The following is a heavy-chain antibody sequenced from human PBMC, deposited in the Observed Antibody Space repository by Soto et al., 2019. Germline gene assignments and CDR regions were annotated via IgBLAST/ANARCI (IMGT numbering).Heavy chain of an antibody. Sequence: ASVKVSCKASGYTFTSYGISWVRQPPGQGLEWMGWISAYNGNTNYAQKLQGRVTMTTDTSTSTAYMELRSLRSDDTAVYYCARDYDILTGYYKEIDDWGQGTLVTVSS. J-gene: IGHJ4*02. CDR3: ARDYDILTGYYKEIDD. V-gene: IGHV1-18*01. CDR1: GYTFTSYG. CDR2: ISAYNGNT. D-gene: IGHD3-9*01.